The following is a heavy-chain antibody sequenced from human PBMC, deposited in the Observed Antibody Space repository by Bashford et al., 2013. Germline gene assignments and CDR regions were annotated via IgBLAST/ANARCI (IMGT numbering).Heavy chain of an antibody. CDR3: ARSLGYCSGDRCYYESTTDAFDI. D-gene: IGHD2-15*01. Sequence: VRQAPGKGLEWVAVIWYDGSKKYYADSVKGRFTISRDNSKNTVDLQMNSLRVEDTAIYYCARSLGYCSGDRCYYESTTDAFDIWGQGTMVTVSS. J-gene: IGHJ3*02. V-gene: IGHV3-33*01. CDR2: IWYDGSKK.